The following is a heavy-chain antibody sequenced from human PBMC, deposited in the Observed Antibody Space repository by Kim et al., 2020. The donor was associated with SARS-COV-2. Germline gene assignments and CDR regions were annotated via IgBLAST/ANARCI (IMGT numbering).Heavy chain of an antibody. CDR3: AAGIWYYGDAFDI. J-gene: IGHJ3*02. V-gene: IGHV3-53*01. D-gene: IGHD3-3*01. Sequence: YPDSAEGRFTIARANYKNPLYLQMNSLRAEDTAVYYCAAGIWYYGDAFDIWGQGTMVTVSS.